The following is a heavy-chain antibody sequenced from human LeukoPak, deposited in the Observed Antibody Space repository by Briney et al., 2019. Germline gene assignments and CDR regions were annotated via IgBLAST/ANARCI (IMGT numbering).Heavy chain of an antibody. V-gene: IGHV5-51*01. CDR1: GYRLTNNW. D-gene: IGHD6-6*01. J-gene: IGHJ6*03. CDR3: ARLSSSSSRHYYYYYMDV. CDR2: IYPGDSDT. Sequence: GESLKISCKISGYRLTNNWIGWVRQMPGKGLEWMGIIYPGDSDTRYSPSFQGQVTISADKSISTAYLQWSSLRASDTAMYYCARLSSSSSRHYYYYYMDVWGKGTTVTVSS.